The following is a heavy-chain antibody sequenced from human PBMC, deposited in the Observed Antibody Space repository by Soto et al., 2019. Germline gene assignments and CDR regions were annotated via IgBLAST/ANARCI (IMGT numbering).Heavy chain of an antibody. J-gene: IGHJ4*02. D-gene: IGHD4-17*01. CDR3: AKENTPDYGDYVDY. CDR1: GFTFSSYA. Sequence: GGSLRLSCAASGFTFSSYAMIWVRQAPGKGLKWISSISGSGTSTYYADSVKGRFTISRDNSKNTMYLQMNSLRAEDTALYFCAKENTPDYGDYVDYWGQGTLVTVPS. V-gene: IGHV3-23*01. CDR2: ISGSGTST.